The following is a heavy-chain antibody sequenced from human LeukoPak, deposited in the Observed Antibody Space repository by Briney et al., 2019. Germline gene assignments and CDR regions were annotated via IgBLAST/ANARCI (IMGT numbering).Heavy chain of an antibody. CDR1: GFTFSNYD. CDR3: AKDASSWYYFDY. CDR2: IDTDSTYI. D-gene: IGHD6-13*01. V-gene: IGHV3-21*01. Sequence: GGSLRLSCAASGFTFSNYDMNWVRQSPGKGLEWVSSIDTDSTYIHYADSVKGRFTISRDNSKNTLYLQMNSLRAEDTAVYYCAKDASSWYYFDYWGQGTLVTVSS. J-gene: IGHJ4*02.